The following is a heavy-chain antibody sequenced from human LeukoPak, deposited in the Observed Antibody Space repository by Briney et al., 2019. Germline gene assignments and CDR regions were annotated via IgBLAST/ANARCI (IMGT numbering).Heavy chain of an antibody. CDR3: ARVSLRGVRFDY. CDR1: GGTFSSYS. CDR2: IIPILGIA. V-gene: IGHV1-69*02. D-gene: IGHD3-16*01. J-gene: IGHJ4*02. Sequence: GSSVKVSCKASGGTFSSYSISWVLQAPGQGLEWMGRIIPILGIANYAQKFQGRVTITADKSTSTAYMELSSLRSEDTAVYYCARVSLRGVRFDYWGQGTLVTVSS.